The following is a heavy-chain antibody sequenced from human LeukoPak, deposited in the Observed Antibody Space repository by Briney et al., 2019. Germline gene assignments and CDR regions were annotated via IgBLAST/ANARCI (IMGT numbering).Heavy chain of an antibody. CDR1: GFTFSSYA. V-gene: IGHV3-30-3*01. Sequence: PGGSLRLSCAASGFTFSSYAMHWVRQAPGKGLEWVAVISYDGSNKYYADSVKGRFTISRDNSKNTLYLQMNSLRAEDTAVYYCAREGDTANHRAIDIWGQGTMVTVSS. CDR2: ISYDGSNK. CDR3: AREGDTANHRAIDI. D-gene: IGHD5-18*01. J-gene: IGHJ3*02.